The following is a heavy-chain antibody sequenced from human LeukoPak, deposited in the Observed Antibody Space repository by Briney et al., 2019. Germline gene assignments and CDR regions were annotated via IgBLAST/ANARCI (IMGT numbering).Heavy chain of an antibody. CDR2: LYSGGST. Sequence: QPGGSLRLSCAASGFSVSSKYMIWVRQAPGMGLEWVSVLYSGGSTYYADSVKGRFTISRDDSKNTLYLQMKNLRAEDTAVYYCAKDGAWLRFDDWGQGILVTVSS. V-gene: IGHV3-53*01. CDR1: GFSVSSKY. D-gene: IGHD5-12*01. CDR3: AKDGAWLRFDD. J-gene: IGHJ4*02.